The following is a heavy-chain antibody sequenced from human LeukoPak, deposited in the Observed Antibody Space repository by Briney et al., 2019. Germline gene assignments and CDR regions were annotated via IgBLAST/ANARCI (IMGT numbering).Heavy chain of an antibody. CDR1: GFTFSSHL. D-gene: IGHD7-27*01. CDR2: ISSDGTYT. Sequence: GGSLRLSCAASGFTFSSHLMHWVRQAPGKGLVWVSRISSDGTYTNYADSVRGRFTISRDNAKNTLYLQMNSLRAEDTAVYYCAKDGGLWVSAHWGDSWGRGTLVTVSS. J-gene: IGHJ4*02. V-gene: IGHV3-74*01. CDR3: AKDGGLWVSAHWGDS.